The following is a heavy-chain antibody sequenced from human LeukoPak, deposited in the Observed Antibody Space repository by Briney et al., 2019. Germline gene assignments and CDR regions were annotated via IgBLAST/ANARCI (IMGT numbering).Heavy chain of an antibody. CDR1: GFTFSSYG. D-gene: IGHD6-19*01. CDR3: AKVGYSSGWYEDY. Sequence: GGSLGLSCAASGFTFSSYGMHWVRQAPGKGLEWVAVISYDGSNKYYADSVKGRFTISRDNSKNTLYLQMNSLRAEDTAVYYCAKVGYSSGWYEDYWGQGTLVTVSS. V-gene: IGHV3-30*18. J-gene: IGHJ4*02. CDR2: ISYDGSNK.